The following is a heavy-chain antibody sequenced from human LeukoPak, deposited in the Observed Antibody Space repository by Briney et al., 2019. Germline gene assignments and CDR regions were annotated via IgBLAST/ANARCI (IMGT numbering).Heavy chain of an antibody. D-gene: IGHD4-11*01. J-gene: IGHJ2*01. CDR1: GGSISSSSYY. Sequence: PSETLSLTCTVSGGSISSSSYYWGWIRQPPGKGLEWIGSIYYSGSTYYDPSLKSRVTISVDTSKNQFSLKLSSVTAADTAVYYCARLQGPGYFDLWGRGTLVTVSS. CDR2: IYYSGST. V-gene: IGHV4-39*01. CDR3: ARLQGPGYFDL.